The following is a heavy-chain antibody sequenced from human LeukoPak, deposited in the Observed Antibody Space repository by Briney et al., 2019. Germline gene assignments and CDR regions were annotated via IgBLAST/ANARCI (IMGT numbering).Heavy chain of an antibody. CDR1: GFTFNNYA. J-gene: IGHJ3*02. V-gene: IGHV3-23*01. CDR3: ARDGLALVRVFDI. D-gene: IGHD6-13*01. Sequence: GGSLRLSCAASGFTFNNYAMSWVRQAPGKGLEWVSGISATDGSTFYADSVKGRFTISRDNSKNTLYLQLSSLRAEDTAVYFCARDGLALVRVFDIWGQGTMVTVSS. CDR2: ISATDGST.